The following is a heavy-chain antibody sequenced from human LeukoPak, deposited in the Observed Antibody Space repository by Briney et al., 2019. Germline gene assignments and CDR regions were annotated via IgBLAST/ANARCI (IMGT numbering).Heavy chain of an antibody. V-gene: IGHV3-33*06. J-gene: IGHJ6*03. D-gene: IGHD1-14*01. CDR3: AKDTGYYYYYMDV. CDR1: GFTFRSYG. Sequence: PGGSLRLSCAASGFTFRSYGMHWVRQAPGKGLEWVAVIWNEGSNKYYADSVKGRFTISRDNSKNTLCLEMNGLRAEDTAVYYCAKDTGYYYYYMDVWGKGTMVTVSS. CDR2: IWNEGSNK.